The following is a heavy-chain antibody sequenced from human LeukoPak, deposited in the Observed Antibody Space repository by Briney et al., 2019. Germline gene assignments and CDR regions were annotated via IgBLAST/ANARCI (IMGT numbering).Heavy chain of an antibody. CDR2: ISGSGRST. D-gene: IGHD3-16*01. Sequence: GGSLRPSCAASGFTFSSYAMSWVRQNPGKGLEWVSAISGSGRSTYYAASAEGRFTISRANSKNTLFLQMNSLRTEDTAPYYCAKSVAIYVYDGLDVWGQGTTVTVSS. J-gene: IGHJ6*01. V-gene: IGHV3-23*01. CDR3: AKSVAIYVYDGLDV. CDR1: GFTFSSYA.